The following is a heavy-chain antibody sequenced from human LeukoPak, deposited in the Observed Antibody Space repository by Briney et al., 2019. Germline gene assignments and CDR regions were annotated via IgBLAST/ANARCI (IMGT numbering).Heavy chain of an antibody. CDR3: ARDVSSSWSDSNWFDP. CDR2: ISYDGSNK. CDR1: GFTFSSYA. Sequence: PGGSLRLSCAASGFTFSSYAMHWVRQAPGKGLEWVAVISYDGSNKYYADSVKGRFTTSRDNSKNTLYLQMNSLRAEDTAVYYCARDVSSSWSDSNWFDPWGQGTLVTVSS. D-gene: IGHD6-13*01. J-gene: IGHJ5*02. V-gene: IGHV3-30*04.